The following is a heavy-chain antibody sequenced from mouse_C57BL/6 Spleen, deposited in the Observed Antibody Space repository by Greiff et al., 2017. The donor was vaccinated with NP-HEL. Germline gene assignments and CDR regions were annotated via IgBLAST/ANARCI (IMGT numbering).Heavy chain of an antibody. CDR3: ARGYYGSSGDY. V-gene: IGHV1-81*01. J-gene: IGHJ2*01. D-gene: IGHD1-1*01. CDR2: IYPRSGNT. Sequence: QIQLQQSGAELARPGASVKLSCKASGYTFTSYGISWVKQRTGQGLEWIGEIYPRSGNTYYNEKFKGKATLTADKSSSTAYMELRSLTSEDSAVYFCARGYYGSSGDYWGQGTTLTVSS. CDR1: GYTFTSYG.